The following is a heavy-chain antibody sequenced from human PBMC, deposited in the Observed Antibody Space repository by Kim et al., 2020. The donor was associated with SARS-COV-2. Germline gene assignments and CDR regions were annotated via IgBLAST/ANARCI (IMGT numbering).Heavy chain of an antibody. J-gene: IGHJ6*02. D-gene: IGHD3-22*01. CDR3: AKAWLRGYYYYGMDV. V-gene: IGHV3-33*06. Sequence: ADSGKGRFTISRDNSKNTLDLQMNSLRAEDTAVYYCAKAWLRGYYYYGMDVWGQGTTVTVSS.